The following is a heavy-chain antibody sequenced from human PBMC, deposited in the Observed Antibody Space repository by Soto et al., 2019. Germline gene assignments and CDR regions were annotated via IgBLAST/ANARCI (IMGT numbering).Heavy chain of an antibody. D-gene: IGHD4-17*01. CDR3: AKERATTTEFVY. V-gene: IGHV3-23*01. CDR2: ITDNGGST. J-gene: IGHJ4*02. CDR1: GCTFSRDG. Sequence: PGGSLRLSCAASGCTFSRDGMSWFRQAPGKGLEWVSLITDNGGSTYYADSVKGRFTISRDNTKNMLFLQMNSLRAEDTAVYYCAKERATTTEFVYWGPGALVTVSS.